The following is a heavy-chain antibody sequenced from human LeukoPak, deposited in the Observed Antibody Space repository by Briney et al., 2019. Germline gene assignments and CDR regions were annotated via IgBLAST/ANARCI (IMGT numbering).Heavy chain of an antibody. D-gene: IGHD6-19*01. J-gene: IGHJ4*02. Sequence: GASVKVSCKASGYTFTSYYMHRVRQAPGQGLEWMGIINPSGGSTSYAQKFQGRVTMTRDTSTSTVYMELSSLRSEDTAVYYCARVGPVAGAFDYWGQGTLVTVSS. CDR2: INPSGGST. CDR3: ARVGPVAGAFDY. CDR1: GYTFTSYY. V-gene: IGHV1-46*01.